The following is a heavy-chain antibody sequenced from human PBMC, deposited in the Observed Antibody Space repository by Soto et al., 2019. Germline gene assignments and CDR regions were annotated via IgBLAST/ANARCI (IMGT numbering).Heavy chain of an antibody. D-gene: IGHD2-2*01. V-gene: IGHV1-46*01. J-gene: IGHJ4*02. Sequence: GCAVQVSFEASGYTFTGYYIPRARQAPGQGLEWMGIINPSCGTTRFAQKFQGRVTPTRDTSTTTDYMELSSLRSDDTAVYYCARDRCDTTSCYECDDSGQATLVTVAS. CDR3: ARDRCDTTSCYECDD. CDR2: INPSCGTT. CDR1: GYTFTGYY.